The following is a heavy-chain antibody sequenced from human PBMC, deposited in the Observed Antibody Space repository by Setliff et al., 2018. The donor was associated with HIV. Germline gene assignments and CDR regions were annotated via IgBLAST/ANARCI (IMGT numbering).Heavy chain of an antibody. J-gene: IGHJ3*01. V-gene: IGHV4-39*07. Sequence: SETLSLTCTVSGCSISSSSYYWVWIRQPPGKGLDWIGSFYLTEITNYNPTLKSRVTISGDTSRNQFSLKLSSVTAADPAVYYFARLWLRGPPTWGQGTMVTVSS. CDR3: ARLWLRGPPT. D-gene: IGHD5-12*01. CDR2: FYLTEIT. CDR1: GCSISSSSYY.